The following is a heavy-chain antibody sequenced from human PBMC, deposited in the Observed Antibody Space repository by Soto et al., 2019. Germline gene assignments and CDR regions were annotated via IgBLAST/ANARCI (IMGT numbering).Heavy chain of an antibody. CDR3: AVPRSLYRSGWPFFDY. CDR1: GFTFSSYG. V-gene: IGHV3-30*03. CDR2: ISYDGSNK. D-gene: IGHD6-19*01. J-gene: IGHJ4*02. Sequence: GGSLRLSCAASGFTFSSYGMHWVRQAPGKGLEWVAVISYDGSNKYYADSVKGRFTISRDNSKNTLYLQMNSLRAEDTAVYYCAVPRSLYRSGWPFFDYWGQGTLVTVSS.